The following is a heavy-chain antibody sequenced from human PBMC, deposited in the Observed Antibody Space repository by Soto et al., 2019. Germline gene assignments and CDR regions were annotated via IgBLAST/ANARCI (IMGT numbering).Heavy chain of an antibody. V-gene: IGHV4-4*02. D-gene: IGHD3-10*01. Sequence: SETLSLTCAVSGEPISSRNWRSPVRQPPGKGLEWIGEIYHIGSTNYNPSLKSRVTISVDKSKNQFSLRLTSVTAADTAVYYCASKFGELLADAFDIWGQGTMVT. CDR2: IYHIGST. CDR1: GEPISSRNW. CDR3: ASKFGELLADAFDI. J-gene: IGHJ3*02.